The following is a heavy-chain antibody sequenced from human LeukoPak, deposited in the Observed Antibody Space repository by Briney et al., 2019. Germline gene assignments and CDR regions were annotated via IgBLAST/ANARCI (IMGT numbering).Heavy chain of an antibody. V-gene: IGHV1-2*07. D-gene: IGHD6-13*01. Sequence: ASVKVSFKASGYTFTDYYIHWVRQAPGQGLEWMGWINPNSGGTNYAHKFLGRVTMTRDTSISTAYMDLSELRSDDTAVYFCARGTGAGGRGRLDSWGQGTLVTVSS. CDR2: INPNSGGT. J-gene: IGHJ4*02. CDR1: GYTFTDYY. CDR3: ARGTGAGGRGRLDS.